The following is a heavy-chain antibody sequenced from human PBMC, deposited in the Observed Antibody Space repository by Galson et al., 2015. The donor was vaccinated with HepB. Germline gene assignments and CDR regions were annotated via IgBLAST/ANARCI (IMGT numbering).Heavy chain of an antibody. D-gene: IGHD6-19*01. V-gene: IGHV3-30*18. CDR3: ANEGQWLKAHFDY. CDR1: GLAFRKNG. CDR2: ISYDGSNK. J-gene: IGHJ4*02. Sequence: SLRLSCAASGLAFRKNGMHWVRQAPGKGLEWVAVISYDGSNKEYADSVKGRFISSRDNSKNTVYLQMNSLRTEDTAVYSCANEGQWLKAHFDYWGQGTRVIVSS.